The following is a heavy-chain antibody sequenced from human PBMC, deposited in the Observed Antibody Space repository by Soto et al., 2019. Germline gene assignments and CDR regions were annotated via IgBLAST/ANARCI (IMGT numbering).Heavy chain of an antibody. V-gene: IGHV3-15*07. Sequence: GGSLRLSCAASGFTFSNAWMNWVRQAPGKGLEWVGRIKSKTDGGTTDYAAPVKGRFTISRDDSKNTLYLQMNSLKTEDTAVYYCTTDSPSIQYGMDVWGQGTTVTVSS. CDR3: TTDSPSIQYGMDV. J-gene: IGHJ6*02. CDR2: IKSKTDGGTT. CDR1: GFTFSNAW.